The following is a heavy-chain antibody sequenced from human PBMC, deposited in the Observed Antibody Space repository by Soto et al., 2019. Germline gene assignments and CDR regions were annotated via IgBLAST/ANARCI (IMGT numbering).Heavy chain of an antibody. CDR1: GFSFSDYA. J-gene: IGHJ4*01. CDR2: ISGSGDNT. Sequence: PGGSLRLSCKASGFSFSDYAMSWVRQAPGEGLEWVSVISGSGDNTFYAASVKGRFAISRDSSKNVLYLQMNSLSADDAAVYFCAKGRAITVYGVDILFDSWGLGTLVTVSS. D-gene: IGHD3-3*01. CDR3: AKGRAITVYGVDILFDS. V-gene: IGHV3-23*01.